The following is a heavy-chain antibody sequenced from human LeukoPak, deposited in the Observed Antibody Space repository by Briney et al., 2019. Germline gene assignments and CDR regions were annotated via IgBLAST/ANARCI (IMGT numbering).Heavy chain of an antibody. J-gene: IGHJ4*02. CDR3: ASLDSSSWYNF. D-gene: IGHD6-13*01. CDR2: ISGDGCSI. CDR1: GFTFYDYA. V-gene: IGHV3-43*02. Sequence: QPGGSLRLSCAASGFTFYDYAIYWVRHGPGKGLEWVSLISGDGCSIYYADSVKGRFTISRDNSRNTLYLQMNSLRAEDTAVYYCASLDSSSWYNFWGQGTLVTVSS.